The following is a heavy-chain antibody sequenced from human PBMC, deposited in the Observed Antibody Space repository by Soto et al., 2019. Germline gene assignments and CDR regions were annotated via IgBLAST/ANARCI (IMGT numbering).Heavy chain of an antibody. J-gene: IGHJ6*02. CDR1: GGTFSSYA. Sequence: SVKVSCKASGGTFSSYAISWVRQAPGQGLEWMGGIIPIFGTANYAQKNQGRVTITADESTSTAYMELSSLRSEDTAVYYCAMDIVVVPAAIEVHLGGYYYYYGMDVWGQ. D-gene: IGHD2-2*03. CDR3: AMDIVVVPAAIEVHLGGYYYYYGMDV. CDR2: IIPIFGTA. V-gene: IGHV1-69*13.